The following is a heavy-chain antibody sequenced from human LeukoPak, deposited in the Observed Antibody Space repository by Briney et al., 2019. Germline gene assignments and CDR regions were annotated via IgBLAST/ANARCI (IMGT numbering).Heavy chain of an antibody. CDR1: GGSISSGSCY. D-gene: IGHD2-21*02. Sequence: SETLSLTCTVSGGSISSGSCYWSWIRQPAGKGLEWIGRIYTTGNTNYNPSLESRVTISVDTSKNQSSLKLTSVTAADTAVYYCARDGPTCGDCLWGQGTLVTVSS. CDR2: IYTTGNT. CDR3: ARDGPTCGDCL. V-gene: IGHV4-61*02. J-gene: IGHJ4*02.